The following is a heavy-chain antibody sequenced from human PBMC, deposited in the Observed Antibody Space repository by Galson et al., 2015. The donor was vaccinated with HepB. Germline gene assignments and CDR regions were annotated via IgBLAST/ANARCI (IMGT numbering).Heavy chain of an antibody. D-gene: IGHD3-22*01. J-gene: IGHJ3*02. CDR3: ARVHLILVERAFDI. CDR2: INPSGGST. CDR1: GYTFTSYY. V-gene: IGHV1-46*03. Sequence: SVKVSCKAFGYTFTSYYMHWVRQAPGQGLEWMGVINPSGGSTTYAQKFQGRVTMTRDTSTSTVYMELSSLRSEDTAVYYCARVHLILVERAFDIWGQGTMVTVSS.